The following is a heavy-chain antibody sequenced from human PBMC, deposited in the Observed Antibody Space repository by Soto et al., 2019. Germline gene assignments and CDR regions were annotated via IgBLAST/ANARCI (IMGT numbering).Heavy chain of an antibody. CDR3: ARGDGLRFLEWLPSFGY. J-gene: IGHJ4*02. D-gene: IGHD3-3*01. CDR2: IYNTGSG. Sequence: GSLRLSCAASGFTFSSYGMHWIRQPPGKGPEWIGYIYNTGSGSSNPSLKSRVTISVDTSKNQFSLKLTSLTAADTAVYYCARGDGLRFLEWLPSFGYWGQGTLVTVS. V-gene: IGHV4-59*12. CDR1: GFTFSSYG.